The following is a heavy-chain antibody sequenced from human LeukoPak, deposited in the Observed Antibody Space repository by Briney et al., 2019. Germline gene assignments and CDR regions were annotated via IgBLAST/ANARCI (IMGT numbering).Heavy chain of an antibody. CDR3: ARHGYSSGWYETGWRNYYYGMDV. Sequence: PRGSLRLSCAASGFTFSSYEMNWVRQAPGKGLEWVSYISSSGSTIYYADSVKGRFTISRDNAKNSLYLQMNSLRAEDTAVYYCARHGYSSGWYETGWRNYYYGMDVWGQGTTVTVS. J-gene: IGHJ6*02. D-gene: IGHD6-19*01. V-gene: IGHV3-48*03. CDR2: ISSSGSTI. CDR1: GFTFSSYE.